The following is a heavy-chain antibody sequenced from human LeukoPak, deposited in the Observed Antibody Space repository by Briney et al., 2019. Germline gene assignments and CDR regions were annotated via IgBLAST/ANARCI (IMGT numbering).Heavy chain of an antibody. CDR3: ARDRPPQLVRPFDY. CDR2: INPNSGGT. D-gene: IGHD6-13*01. Sequence: ASVKVTCKASGSIFTGYYMHWVRQAPGQGLEWMGWINPNSGGTNYSHTFQGRVTMTRDTSISTAYMELSRLRSDDTAVYYCARDRPPQLVRPFDYWGQGTLVTVSS. V-gene: IGHV1-2*07. CDR1: GSIFTGYY. J-gene: IGHJ4*02.